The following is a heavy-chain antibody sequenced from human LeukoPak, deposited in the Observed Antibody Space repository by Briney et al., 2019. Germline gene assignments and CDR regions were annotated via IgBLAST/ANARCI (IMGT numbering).Heavy chain of an antibody. CDR3: ARVARDDYYDSSGYPTNAFDI. V-gene: IGHV4-34*01. J-gene: IGHJ3*02. Sequence: SETLSLTCAVYGGSFSGYYWSWIRQPPGKGLEWIGEINHSGSTNYNPSLKSRVTISVDTSKNQFSLKLSSVTAADTAVYYCARVARDDYYDSSGYPTNAFDIWGQGTMVTVSS. CDR2: INHSGST. CDR1: GGSFSGYY. D-gene: IGHD3-22*01.